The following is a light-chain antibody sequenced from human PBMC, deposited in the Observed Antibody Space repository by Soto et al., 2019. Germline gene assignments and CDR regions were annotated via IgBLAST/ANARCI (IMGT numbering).Light chain of an antibody. Sequence: QSALTQPASVSGSPGQSITISCTGTSSDVGGYNYVSWYQQHPGKAPKLMIYDVSNRPSGVSNRFSGSKSGNTASLTISGLQAEDEADYYCSSYTSSGLHVFGTGTKLTVL. J-gene: IGLJ1*01. V-gene: IGLV2-14*03. CDR3: SSYTSSGLHV. CDR1: SSDVGGYNY. CDR2: DVS.